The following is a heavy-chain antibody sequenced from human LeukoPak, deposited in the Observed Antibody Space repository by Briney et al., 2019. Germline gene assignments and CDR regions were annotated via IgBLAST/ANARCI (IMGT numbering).Heavy chain of an antibody. Sequence: SETLSLTCTVSGGSIRSSSYYWGWMRQPPGQGREWIGSIYYSGSTYYNPSLKSRVTISVDTSKKQFSLKLSSVTAADTAVYYCARQSCSSTSCPFGYWGQGTLVTVSS. V-gene: IGHV4-39*01. J-gene: IGHJ4*02. D-gene: IGHD2-2*01. CDR3: ARQSCSSTSCPFGY. CDR1: GGSIRSSSYY. CDR2: IYYSGST.